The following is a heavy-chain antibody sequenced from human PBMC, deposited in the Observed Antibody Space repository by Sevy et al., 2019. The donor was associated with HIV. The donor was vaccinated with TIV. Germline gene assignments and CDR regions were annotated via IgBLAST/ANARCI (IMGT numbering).Heavy chain of an antibody. CDR1: GFTYS. J-gene: IGHJ4*02. D-gene: IGHD5-12*01. CDR2: ISDSSATI. CDR3: ASQRGGYERLYYFDS. Sequence: GGSLRLSCVASGFTYSMNWVRQAPGKGLEWVSYISDSSATIHYADSVKGRFTIYRANAKNSLYLQMNTLRAEDTAVYYCASQRGGYERLYYFDSWGQGTLVTVSS. V-gene: IGHV3-48*01.